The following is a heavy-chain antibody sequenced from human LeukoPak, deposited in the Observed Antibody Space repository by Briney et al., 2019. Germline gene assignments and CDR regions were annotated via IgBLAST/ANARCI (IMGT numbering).Heavy chain of an antibody. J-gene: IGHJ5*02. V-gene: IGHV4-34*01. D-gene: IGHD2-2*01. CDR2: INHSGTT. CDR3: ARGAMAGEVPAARGDHWFDP. Sequence: SETLSLTCAVYGGSFSAYYWSWIRQPPGKGLEWIGEINHSGTTNYNPSLKSRVTISVDTSENQFSLKLSSVTAADTAVYYCARGAMAGEVPAARGDHWFDPWGQGTLVTVSS. CDR1: GGSFSAYY.